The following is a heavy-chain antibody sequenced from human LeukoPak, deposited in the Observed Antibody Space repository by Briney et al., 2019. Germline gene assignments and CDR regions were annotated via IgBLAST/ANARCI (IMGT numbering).Heavy chain of an antibody. V-gene: IGHV3-23*01. CDR2: SGRGGST. J-gene: IGHJ4*02. D-gene: IGHD3-3*01. CDR1: GFTFSSYA. CDR3: AKDFWSRYYPNY. Sequence: GGSLRLSCAASGFTFSSYAMSWGRQAPGKGVEWGSGSGRGGSTYYTDCVKGRFTISRDNSNSMLYLQMNSLRAEGTAVYYCAKDFWSRYYPNYWGQGTLVTVSS.